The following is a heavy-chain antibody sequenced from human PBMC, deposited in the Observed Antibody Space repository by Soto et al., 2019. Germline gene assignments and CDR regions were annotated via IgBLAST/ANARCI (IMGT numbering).Heavy chain of an antibody. CDR1: GGTFSSHS. CDR2: IIPIFGPA. J-gene: IGHJ6*02. D-gene: IGHD1-1*01. V-gene: IGHV1-69*13. Sequence: ASVKVSCKASGGTFSSHSINWVRQAPGQGLEWMGGIIPIFGPANFAKNFQGRVTITADEPTTTAYMELSSLTSEDTAVYYCATGSFTSTGGRIGYHYNAMDVWGQGTTVTVSS. CDR3: ATGSFTSTGGRIGYHYNAMDV.